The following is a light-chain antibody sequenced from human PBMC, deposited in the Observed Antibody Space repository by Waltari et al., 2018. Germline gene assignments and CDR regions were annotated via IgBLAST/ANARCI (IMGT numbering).Light chain of an antibody. CDR1: QSVSSSS. J-gene: IGKJ2*01. CDR2: GAS. V-gene: IGKV3-20*01. Sequence: EIVLTQSPGTLSLSPGERATLPCRASQSVSSSSLAWYQQKPGQAPRLLIHGASSRATGIPDRFSGSGSGTDFTLTISRLEPEDFAVYYCQQYGISPYTFGQGTKLEIK. CDR3: QQYGISPYT.